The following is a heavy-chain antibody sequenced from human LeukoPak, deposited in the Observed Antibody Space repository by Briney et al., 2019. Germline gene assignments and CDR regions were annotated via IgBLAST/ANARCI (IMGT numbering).Heavy chain of an antibody. CDR2: INPNSGGT. V-gene: IGHV1-2*02. D-gene: IGHD3-9*01. Sequence: GASVKVSCKASGYTFTGYYMHWVRQAPGQGLEWMGWINPNSGGTNYAQKFQGRVTMTRDTSISTAYMELSRLRSDDTAVYYCARDLDLYFDWLLAFDYWGQGTLVTVSS. CDR1: GYTFTGYY. J-gene: IGHJ4*02. CDR3: ARDLDLYFDWLLAFDY.